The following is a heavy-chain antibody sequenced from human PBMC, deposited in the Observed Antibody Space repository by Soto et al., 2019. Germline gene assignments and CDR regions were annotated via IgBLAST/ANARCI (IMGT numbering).Heavy chain of an antibody. V-gene: IGHV1-58*01. CDR3: AADFASGSGWNQS. CDR2: IVVGSGNT. CDR1: GFTFTSSA. Sequence: ASVKVSCKASGFTFTSSAVQWVRQARGQRLEWIGWIVVGSGNTNYAQKFQERVTITRDMSTSTAYMELSSLRSEDTAVYYCAADFASGSGWNQSWGQGTLVTV. J-gene: IGHJ4*02. D-gene: IGHD6-19*01.